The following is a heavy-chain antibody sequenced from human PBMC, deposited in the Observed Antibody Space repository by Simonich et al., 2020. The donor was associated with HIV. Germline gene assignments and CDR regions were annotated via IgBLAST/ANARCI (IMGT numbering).Heavy chain of an antibody. CDR1: NYSTSSLYY. J-gene: IGHJ5*02. Sequence: QVQLQESGPGLVKSSETLSLTCDVSNYSTSSLYYWGWIRQSPGKGLEWIGSVYHSGGTYSNPSLKSRLTISLNTSKNQFSLRLTSVTAADTAVYYCARRQGNWKVNWFDPWGQGTLVTVSS. D-gene: IGHD1-1*01. CDR2: VYHSGGT. CDR3: ARRQGNWKVNWFDP. V-gene: IGHV4-38-2*01.